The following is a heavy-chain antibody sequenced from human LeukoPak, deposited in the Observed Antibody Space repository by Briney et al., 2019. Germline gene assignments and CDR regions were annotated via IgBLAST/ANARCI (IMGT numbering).Heavy chain of an antibody. J-gene: IGHJ3*02. CDR3: ARESWSDSVAFDI. CDR1: GFNFSSYA. CDR2: ISYGGIDK. V-gene: IGHV3-30*04. D-gene: IGHD3-3*01. Sequence: GTSLRLSCAASGFNFSSYAMHWVRQAPGEGLEWVGLISYGGIDKSYVDSVKGRFTISRDSSKRTLYLQMNSLRAEDTAMYYCARESWSDSVAFDIWGLGTMVIVSS.